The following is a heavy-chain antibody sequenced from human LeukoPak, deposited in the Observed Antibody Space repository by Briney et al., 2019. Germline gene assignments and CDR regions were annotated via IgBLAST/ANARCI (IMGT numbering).Heavy chain of an antibody. D-gene: IGHD3-22*01. CDR1: GYTFTSYA. J-gene: IGHJ4*02. Sequence: GASVKVSCKASGYTFTSYAMHWVRQAPGQRLEWMGWINAGNGNTKYSQKFQGRVTITRDTSASTAYMELSSLRSEDTAVYYCARGGNYYDSSPLDYWGQGTLVTVSS. CDR3: ARGGNYYDSSPLDY. V-gene: IGHV1-3*01. CDR2: INAGNGNT.